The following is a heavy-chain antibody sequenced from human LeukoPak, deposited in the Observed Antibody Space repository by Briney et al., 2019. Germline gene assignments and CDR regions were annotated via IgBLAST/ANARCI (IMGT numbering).Heavy chain of an antibody. CDR3: VRDNLETPRFGAFDI. D-gene: IGHD3-10*01. CDR2: IIPIFGTA. CDR1: GGTFSSYA. V-gene: IGHV1-69*05. J-gene: IGHJ3*02. Sequence: ASVKVSCKASGGTFSSYAISWVRQAPGQGLEWMGRIIPIFGTANYAQKFQGRVTITTDESTSTAYMELSSLRSEDTAVYYCVRDNLETPRFGAFDIWGQGTMVTVSS.